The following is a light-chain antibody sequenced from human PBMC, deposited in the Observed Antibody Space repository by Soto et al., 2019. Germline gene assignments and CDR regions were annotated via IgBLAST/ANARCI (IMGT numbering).Light chain of an antibody. CDR3: MQGAHWPWT. CDR2: KVS. CDR1: QSLVHCDGNTY. Sequence: DVVMTQSPLSLPVTLGQPASISCRSSQSLVHCDGNTYLCWVQQRPGQSPRRLIYKVSKRDSEVPDRISGGDSDTDFTLKISRVEAEDVGVYYCMQGAHWPWTFGQGTKVEIK. J-gene: IGKJ1*01. V-gene: IGKV2-30*02.